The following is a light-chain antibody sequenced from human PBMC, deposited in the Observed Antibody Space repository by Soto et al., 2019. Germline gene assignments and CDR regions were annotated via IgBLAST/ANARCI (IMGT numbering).Light chain of an antibody. CDR2: GAS. J-gene: IGKJ5*01. CDR3: QQYGRSPIT. Sequence: IVMTQSPATLSVSPGEGVTLSCRASQSVRSHLAWYQQKPGQAPRLLIYGASSRATDIPDRFSGSGSGTDFTLTISRLEPEDFAVYYCQQYGRSPITFGRGTRLEIK. CDR1: QSVRSH. V-gene: IGKV3-20*01.